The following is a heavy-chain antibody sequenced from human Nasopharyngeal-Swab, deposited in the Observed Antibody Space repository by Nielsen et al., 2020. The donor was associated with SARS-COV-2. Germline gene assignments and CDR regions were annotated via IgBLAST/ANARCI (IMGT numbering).Heavy chain of an antibody. V-gene: IGHV3-21*01. J-gene: IGHJ6*02. D-gene: IGHD3-3*01. CDR1: GFTFNNYT. Sequence: ESLKISCAAFGFTFNNYTFNWVRQSPGKGLDWVSSISSSSSYIYYADSVKGRFTISRDNAKNSLYLQMNSLRAEDTAVYYCARDGLDYDFWSAYFMDVWGQGTTVTVSS. CDR3: ARDGLDYDFWSAYFMDV. CDR2: ISSSSSYI.